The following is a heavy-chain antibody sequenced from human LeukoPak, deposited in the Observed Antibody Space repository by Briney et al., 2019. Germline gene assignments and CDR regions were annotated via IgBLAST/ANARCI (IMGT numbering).Heavy chain of an antibody. CDR2: FDPEDGET. D-gene: IGHD3-10*01. CDR3: ARGRAGSGQFNLYYYYMDV. V-gene: IGHV1-24*01. Sequence: ASVKVSCKVSGYTLTELSMHWVRQAPGKGLEWMGGFDPEDGETIYAQKFQGRVTMTEDTSTDTAYMELSSLRSEDTAVYYCARGRAGSGQFNLYYYYMDVWGKGTTVTISS. CDR1: GYTLTELS. J-gene: IGHJ6*03.